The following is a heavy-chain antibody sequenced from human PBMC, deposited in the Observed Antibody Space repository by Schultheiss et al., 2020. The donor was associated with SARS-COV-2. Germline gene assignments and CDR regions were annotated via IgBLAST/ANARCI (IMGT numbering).Heavy chain of an antibody. D-gene: IGHD5-18*01. Sequence: SVKVSCKASGGTFSSYAISWVRQAPGQGLEWMGGIIPIFGTANYAQKFQGRVTITADESTSTAYMELSSLRSEDTAVYYCARVRFWDTATPEGGMDVWGQGTTVTVSS. CDR3: ARVRFWDTATPEGGMDV. CDR1: GGTFSSYA. CDR2: IIPIFGTA. J-gene: IGHJ6*02. V-gene: IGHV1-69*13.